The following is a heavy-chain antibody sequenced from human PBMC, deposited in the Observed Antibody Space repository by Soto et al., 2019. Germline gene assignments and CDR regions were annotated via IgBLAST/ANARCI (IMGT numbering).Heavy chain of an antibody. J-gene: IGHJ3*02. V-gene: IGHV4-30-4*01. Sequence: PSETLSLTCTVSGGPVRDAYSYWTWIRQPPGKGLEWMGYLSYTGSTYYNPSLRNRASISVDESSNHLSLRLSSVTAADTAVYYCARELEGGVFDIWGRGTLVTVSS. CDR3: ARELEGGVFDI. D-gene: IGHD2-8*02. CDR1: GGPVRDAYSY. CDR2: LSYTGST.